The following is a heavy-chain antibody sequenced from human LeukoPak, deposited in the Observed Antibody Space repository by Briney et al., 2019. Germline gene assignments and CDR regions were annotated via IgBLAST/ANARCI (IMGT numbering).Heavy chain of an antibody. CDR3: ATPGGGGITMVRGVNLGMDV. CDR1: GGSISSSSYY. J-gene: IGHJ6*02. D-gene: IGHD3-10*01. Sequence: PSETLSLTCTVSGGSISSSSYYWGWIRQPPGKGLEWIGSIYYSGSTYYNPSLKSRVTISVDTSKNQFSLKLTSVTAADTAVYYCATPGGGGITMVRGVNLGMDVWGQGTTVTVSS. V-gene: IGHV4-39*07. CDR2: IYYSGST.